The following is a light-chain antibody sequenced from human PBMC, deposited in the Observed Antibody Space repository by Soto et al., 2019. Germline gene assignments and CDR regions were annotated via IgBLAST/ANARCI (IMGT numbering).Light chain of an antibody. CDR2: GAS. CDR1: QSLSSSH. J-gene: IGKJ2*01. Sequence: IVLTQSPGTLSLSPGERATLSCRASQSLSSSHLAWYQQKPGQAPRLLIYGASSRATGIPDRFSGSGSGTDFTLTISRLEPEDFAVYYCQQYGRSPYNFGQGTKLEIK. CDR3: QQYGRSPYN. V-gene: IGKV3-20*01.